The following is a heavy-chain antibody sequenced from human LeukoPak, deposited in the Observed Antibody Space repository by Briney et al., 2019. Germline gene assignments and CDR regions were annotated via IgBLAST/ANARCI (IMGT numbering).Heavy chain of an antibody. D-gene: IGHD3-16*01. J-gene: IGHJ2*01. CDR3: AGQERSWGGGNVDL. CDR1: GGSISSYY. V-gene: IGHV4-59*08. Sequence: SETLSLTCTVSGGSISSYYWSWIRQPPGKGLEWIGYIYYSGSTNYNPSLKSRVTISVDTSKNQFSLKLSSVTAADTAVYYCAGQERSWGGGNVDLWGRGTLVTVSS. CDR2: IYYSGST.